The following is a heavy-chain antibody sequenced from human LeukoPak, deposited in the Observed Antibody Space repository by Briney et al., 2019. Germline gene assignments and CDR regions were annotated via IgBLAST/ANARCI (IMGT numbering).Heavy chain of an antibody. V-gene: IGHV3-NL1*01. J-gene: IGHJ4*02. CDR2: LYGDGTT. Sequence: GRSLRLSCAASGFTFSSYGMHWVRQAPGKGLEWVSVLYGDGTTYYADSVQGRFIISRDNSKNTVHLQMNSLRDEDTAVYYCATAPWDTGAYSFDYWGQGTLVTVSS. CDR1: GFTFSSYG. D-gene: IGHD1-1*01. CDR3: ATAPWDTGAYSFDY.